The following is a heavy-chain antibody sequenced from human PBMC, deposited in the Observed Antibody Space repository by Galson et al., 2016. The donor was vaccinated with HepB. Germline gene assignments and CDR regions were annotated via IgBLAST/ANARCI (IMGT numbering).Heavy chain of an antibody. CDR2: ISTNSGST. J-gene: IGHJ4*02. D-gene: IGHD1-1*01. Sequence: SVKVSCKASGYIFTRNGISWVRQAPGQGLEWLGWISTNSGSTNYAQKVQDRITMTTDTSKRTVYMELRSLTSDDTAVYYCARDANWNLDYWGQGTLVTVSS. CDR3: ARDANWNLDY. V-gene: IGHV1-18*01. CDR1: GYIFTRNG.